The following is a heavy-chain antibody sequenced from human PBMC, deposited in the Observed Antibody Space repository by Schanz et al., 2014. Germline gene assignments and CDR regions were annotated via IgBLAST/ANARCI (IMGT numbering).Heavy chain of an antibody. D-gene: IGHD5-12*01. J-gene: IGHJ4*02. Sequence: VQLLESGGGLVQPGGSLRLSCAASGFTFSTHAMHWVRQAPGKGLEWVALVSSDGNNDYYTDSVKGRFTISRDNSKNTVHLQMNSLRAEDTAVYYCARKVVATIGGYYDNWGQGTLVIVSS. V-gene: IGHV3-30*03. CDR3: ARKVVATIGGYYDN. CDR2: VSSDGNND. CDR1: GFTFSTHA.